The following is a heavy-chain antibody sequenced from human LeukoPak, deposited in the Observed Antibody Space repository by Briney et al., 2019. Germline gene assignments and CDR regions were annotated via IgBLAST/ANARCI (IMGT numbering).Heavy chain of an antibody. Sequence: GSLRLSCAASGFIFSDYYMGWVRKAPGKGLEWVSYISNKGSSSTTYYADSVKGRFTISRDDAQNSLYLQMNSLRADDTAVYYCAKDILAAGLFFDYWGQGILVTVSS. J-gene: IGHJ4*02. CDR2: ISNKGSSSTT. V-gene: IGHV3-11*01. CDR3: AKDILAAGLFFDY. CDR1: GFIFSDYY. D-gene: IGHD6-13*01.